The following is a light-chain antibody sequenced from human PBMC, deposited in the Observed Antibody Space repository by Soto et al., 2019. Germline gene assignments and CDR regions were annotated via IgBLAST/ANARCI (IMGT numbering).Light chain of an antibody. CDR3: KQYYTTPTLT. CDR1: QSVLYTLNKRNY. J-gene: IGKJ5*01. Sequence: DIVMTQSPDSLAMSLGERATINCKSSQSVLYTLNKRNYLSWYQQKPGQPPKLLIYWAYTRDSGVPDRFSGSGSGTEFTLTISSLQAEDAAVYYCKQYYTTPTLTFGQGTRLEIK. CDR2: WAY. V-gene: IGKV4-1*01.